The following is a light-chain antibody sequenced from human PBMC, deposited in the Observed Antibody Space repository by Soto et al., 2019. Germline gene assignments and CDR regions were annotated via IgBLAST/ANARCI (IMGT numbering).Light chain of an antibody. V-gene: IGKV3-11*01. CDR1: QSVSSY. J-gene: IGKJ4*01. Sequence: EIVLTQSPATLSLSPGERATLSCRASQSVSSYLAWYQQKPGQAPRLLIYDASNRATGIPARFSGSGSGTDFTLTISSLEPEDFAVYYFQLRSNWTTFGGGTKVEIK. CDR3: QLRSNWTT. CDR2: DAS.